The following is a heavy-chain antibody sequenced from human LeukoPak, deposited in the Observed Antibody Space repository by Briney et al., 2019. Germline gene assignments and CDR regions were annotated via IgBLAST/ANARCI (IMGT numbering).Heavy chain of an antibody. CDR3: ARGARSYLFDY. Sequence: GGSLRLSCAASGFTFDDYAMHWVRQAPGKGLEWVSGISWNSGSIGYADSVRGRFTISRDNSKNTLYLQMNSLRAEDTAVYYCARGARSYLFDYWGQGTLVTVSS. CDR1: GFTFDDYA. CDR2: ISWNSGSI. D-gene: IGHD1-26*01. V-gene: IGHV3-9*01. J-gene: IGHJ4*02.